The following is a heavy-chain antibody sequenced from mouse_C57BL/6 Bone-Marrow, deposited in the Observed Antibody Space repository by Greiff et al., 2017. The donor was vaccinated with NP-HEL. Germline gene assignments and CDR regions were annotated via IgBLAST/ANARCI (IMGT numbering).Heavy chain of an antibody. CDR3: ASLLLRPWYFDV. D-gene: IGHD1-2*01. Sequence: QVQLQQPGAELVKPGASVKMSCKASGYTFTSYWITWVKQRPGQGLEWIGDIYPGSGSTNYNEKFKSKATLTVDTSSSTAYMQLSSLTSDDSAVYYCASLLLRPWYFDVWGTGTTVTVSS. CDR2: IYPGSGST. J-gene: IGHJ1*03. V-gene: IGHV1-55*01. CDR1: GYTFTSYW.